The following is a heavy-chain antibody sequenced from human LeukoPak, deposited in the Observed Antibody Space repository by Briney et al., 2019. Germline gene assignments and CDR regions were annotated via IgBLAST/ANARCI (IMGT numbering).Heavy chain of an antibody. CDR3: ARVRDPYYFDY. CDR1: GFTFSSYG. Sequence: GGSLRLSCAASGFTFSSYGMHWVRQAPGKGLEWVANIKQDGSEKYYVDSVKGRFTISRDNAKNSLYLQMNSLRAEDTAVYYCARVRDPYYFDYWGQGTLVTVSS. D-gene: IGHD2-21*02. CDR2: IKQDGSEK. V-gene: IGHV3-7*01. J-gene: IGHJ4*02.